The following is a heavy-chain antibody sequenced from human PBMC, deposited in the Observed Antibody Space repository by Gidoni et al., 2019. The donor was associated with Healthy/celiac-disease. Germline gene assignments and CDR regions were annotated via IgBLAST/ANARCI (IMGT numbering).Heavy chain of an antibody. Sequence: HVQLVQSGAAVTKPGASVKVSCKASGYTFTSYAMHWVRQAPGQRLEWMGWINAGNGNTKYSQKFQGRVTITRDTSASTADMELSSLRSEDTAVYYCARGGVRGAFDIWGQGTMVTVSS. CDR2: INAGNGNT. CDR3: ARGGVRGAFDI. V-gene: IGHV1-3*01. J-gene: IGHJ3*02. D-gene: IGHD3-10*01. CDR1: GYTFTSYA.